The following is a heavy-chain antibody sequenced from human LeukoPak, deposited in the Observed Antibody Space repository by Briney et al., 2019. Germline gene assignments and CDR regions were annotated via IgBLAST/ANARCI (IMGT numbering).Heavy chain of an antibody. CDR3: AKDLYGDFDY. D-gene: IGHD4-17*01. Sequence: PGGSLRLSCAASGFIFSNAWMSWVRQAPGKGLEWVGRIKSKTDRGTTDYAAPVKGRFTISRDDSKNTLYLQMNSLRAEDTAVYYCAKDLYGDFDYWGQGTLVTVSS. CDR1: GFIFSNAW. V-gene: IGHV3-15*01. J-gene: IGHJ4*02. CDR2: IKSKTDRGTT.